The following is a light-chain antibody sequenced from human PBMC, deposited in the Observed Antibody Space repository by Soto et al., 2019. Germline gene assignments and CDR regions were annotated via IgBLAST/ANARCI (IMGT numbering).Light chain of an antibody. CDR2: DAS. CDR3: QQRSNWPIT. V-gene: IGKV3-11*01. J-gene: IGKJ5*01. CDR1: QSVSSY. Sequence: EIVLTHSPGTLSLSPGERATLSCRASQSVSSYLSWYQQKPCQAPRLLIYDASNRSTGIPARFSGSGSGTDFTLTISSLEPEDFAVYYCQQRSNWPITFGQGTRLAI.